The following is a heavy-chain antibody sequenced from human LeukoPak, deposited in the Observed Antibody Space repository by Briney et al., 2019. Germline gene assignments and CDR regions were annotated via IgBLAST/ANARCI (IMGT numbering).Heavy chain of an antibody. V-gene: IGHV3-9*01. CDR2: VSWNSGKI. D-gene: IGHD3-22*01. Sequence: GRPLRLSCAASGFTFDDFAMHWVRQAPGKGLEWVSGVSWNSGKIDYADPVKGRFTISRDNAKNSLYLQMNSLRAEDTALYYCAKGAGPRGYYDSSGYYFFDYWGQGTLVTVSS. J-gene: IGHJ4*02. CDR1: GFTFDDFA. CDR3: AKGAGPRGYYDSSGYYFFDY.